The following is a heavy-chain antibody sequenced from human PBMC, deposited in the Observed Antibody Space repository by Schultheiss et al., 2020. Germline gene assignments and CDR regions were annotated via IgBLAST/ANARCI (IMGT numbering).Heavy chain of an antibody. J-gene: IGHJ4*02. D-gene: IGHD3-16*02. CDR1: GGSISSSSYY. V-gene: IGHV4-39*07. CDR2: INHSGST. CDR3: ARAHLLKLKRGYRGYRSYFDS. Sequence: SQTLSLTCTVSGGSISSSSYYWGWIRQPPGKGLEWIGNINHSGSTIYDPSLESRVTISVDTSKNQFSLKLTSVTAADTAMYYCARAHLLKLKRGYRGYRSYFDSCTQGTLVTVSS.